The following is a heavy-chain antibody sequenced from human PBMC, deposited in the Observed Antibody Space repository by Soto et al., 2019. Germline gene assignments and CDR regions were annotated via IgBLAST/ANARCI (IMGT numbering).Heavy chain of an antibody. D-gene: IGHD2-21*02. J-gene: IGHJ5*02. V-gene: IGHV4-34*01. CDR1: SGAFIGYY. CDR2: INHSLGS. CDR3: ATDLYCGGDCTQVDRGNWFDP. Sequence: PSETLSLTVAVYSGAFIGYYWIWSPQPPGKGLECVGEINHSLGSNYNPCLENRVTISVDTSKNQFPLKLSSVTAADTAVYYCATDLYCGGDCTQVDRGNWFDPWGQGPMVTVSS.